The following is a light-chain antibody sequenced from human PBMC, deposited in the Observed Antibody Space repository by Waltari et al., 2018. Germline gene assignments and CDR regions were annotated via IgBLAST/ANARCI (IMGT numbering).Light chain of an antibody. Sequence: EVVMTQSPATLSVSPGERATLSCRASQSVGSNLAWYQQKPGQAPRLLIYGASTRATGIPARFSGSGSGTELTLSISSLQSEDFAVYYCQQFNNWPPITFGQGTRLDIK. CDR3: QQFNNWPPIT. CDR1: QSVGSN. V-gene: IGKV3-15*01. CDR2: GAS. J-gene: IGKJ5*01.